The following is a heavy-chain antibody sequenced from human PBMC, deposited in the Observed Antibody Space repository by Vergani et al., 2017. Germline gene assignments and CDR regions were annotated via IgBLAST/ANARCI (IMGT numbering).Heavy chain of an antibody. CDR1: GFTFSDYY. Sequence: VQLVESGGGLVKPGGSLRLSCAASGFTFSDYYMSWIRQAPGKGLEWVSYISSSGSTIYYADSVKGRFTISRDNSKNTLYLQMNSLRAEDTAVYYCAKGGGAVGRYFDWLLSSAFDIWGQGTMVTVSS. J-gene: IGHJ3*02. CDR2: ISSSGSTI. V-gene: IGHV3-11*01. D-gene: IGHD3-9*01. CDR3: AKGGGAVGRYFDWLLSSAFDI.